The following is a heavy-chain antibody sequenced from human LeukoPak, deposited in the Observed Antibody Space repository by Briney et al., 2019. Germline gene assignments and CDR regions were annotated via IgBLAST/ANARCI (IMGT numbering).Heavy chain of an antibody. CDR3: AKDQGYYDILTGHISISWGFDY. D-gene: IGHD3-9*01. J-gene: IGHJ4*02. CDR2: ISGSGDST. Sequence: PGGSLRLSCAASGFTFSNYAMHWVRQAPGKGLEWVSAISGSGDSTYYADSVKGRFTISRDNSKNTLYLQMNSLRAEDTAVYYCAKDQGYYDILTGHISISWGFDYWGQGTLVTVSS. CDR1: GFTFSNYA. V-gene: IGHV3-23*01.